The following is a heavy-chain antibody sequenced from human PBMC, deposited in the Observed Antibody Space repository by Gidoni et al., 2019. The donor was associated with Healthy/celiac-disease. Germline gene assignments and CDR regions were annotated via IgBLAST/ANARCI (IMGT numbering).Heavy chain of an antibody. D-gene: IGHD6-13*01. CDR1: GFPFSSYG. CDR2: ISYDGSNK. V-gene: IGHV3-30*18. J-gene: IGHJ4*02. Sequence: QVHLLESGGGVVQPGSSLRLSCAASGFPFSSYGMHWVLQAPGKGREWVAVISYDGSNKYYADSVKGRFTISRDNSKNTLYLQMNSLRAEDTAVYYCAKDLGGSWYGAIDYWGQGTLVTVSS. CDR3: AKDLGGSWYGAIDY.